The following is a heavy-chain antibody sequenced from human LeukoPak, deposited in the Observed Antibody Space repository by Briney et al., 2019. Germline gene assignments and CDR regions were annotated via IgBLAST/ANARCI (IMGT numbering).Heavy chain of an antibody. Sequence: GSSVKVSCKASGGTFSSYAISWVRQAPGQGLEWMGRIIPILGIANYAQKFQGRVTITADKSTSTAYMELSSLRSEDTAVYYCARTDILIVAFDIWGQGTMVTVSS. CDR2: IIPILGIA. J-gene: IGHJ3*02. CDR3: ARTDILIVAFDI. D-gene: IGHD3-9*01. V-gene: IGHV1-69*04. CDR1: GGTFSSYA.